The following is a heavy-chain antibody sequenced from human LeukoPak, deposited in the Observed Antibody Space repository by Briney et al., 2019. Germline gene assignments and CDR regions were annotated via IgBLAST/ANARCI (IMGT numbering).Heavy chain of an antibody. J-gene: IGHJ5*02. CDR2: IKQDGSEN. CDR3: ARDIAVVFSFDWFDP. V-gene: IGHV3-7*01. D-gene: IGHD6-19*01. Sequence: IKQDGSENYYVDSVNGRFTISRDNAKNSLYLQMNSLRAEDTAVYYCARDIAVVFSFDWFDPWGQGTLVTVSS.